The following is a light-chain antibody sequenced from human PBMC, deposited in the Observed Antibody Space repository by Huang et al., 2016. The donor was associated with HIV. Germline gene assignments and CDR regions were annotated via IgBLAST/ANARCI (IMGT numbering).Light chain of an antibody. CDR1: QSVLYSSNNKNY. CDR2: WAS. V-gene: IGKV4-1*01. Sequence: DIVMTQSPDSLAVSLGERATINCKSSQSVLYSSNNKNYLAWYQQKLGQPPKLRIYWASTRESGVPDRFSGSGSGTDFTLTISSLHAEDVAVYYCQQYYSSPLTFGGGTTVEIK. CDR3: QQYYSSPLT. J-gene: IGKJ4*01.